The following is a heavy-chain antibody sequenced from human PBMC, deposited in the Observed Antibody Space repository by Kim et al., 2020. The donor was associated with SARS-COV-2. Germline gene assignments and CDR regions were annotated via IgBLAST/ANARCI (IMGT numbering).Heavy chain of an antibody. J-gene: IGHJ4*02. V-gene: IGHV1-2*02. CDR1: GYPFTNFY. CDR2: IDPETGDT. Sequence: ASVKVSCKASGYPFTNFYLHWVRQAPGQGLEWMGWIDPETGDTEYAQNFHGRVTMTRDTSSNIAYLEVSSLRSDYTAVYYCATPFMVRGDNDYWGQGSLVTVSS. D-gene: IGHD3-10*01. CDR3: ATPFMVRGDNDY.